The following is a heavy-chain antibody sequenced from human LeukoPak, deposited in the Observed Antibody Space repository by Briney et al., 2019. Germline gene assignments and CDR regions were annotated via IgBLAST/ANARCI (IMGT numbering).Heavy chain of an antibody. J-gene: IGHJ4*02. CDR2: INPNSGGT. Sequence: GASVKVSCKASGYTFTGYYMHWVRQAPGQGLEWMGWINPNSGGTNYAQKFQGRVTMTRDTSISTAYMELSRLRSDDTAVYYCARGGAESESLLWFGELPDYWGQGTLVTVSS. CDR1: GYTFTGYY. D-gene: IGHD3-10*01. V-gene: IGHV1-2*02. CDR3: ARGGAESESLLWFGELPDY.